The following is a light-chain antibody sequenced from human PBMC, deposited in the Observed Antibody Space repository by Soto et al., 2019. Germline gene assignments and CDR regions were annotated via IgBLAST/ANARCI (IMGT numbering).Light chain of an antibody. CDR3: QQSYSTPRT. Sequence: DLQMTQSPSSLSASVGDRVTITCRASQSISSYLNWYQQKPGKAPKLLIYAASILQSGVPSMFGGSGSGTDFTLTISSLQPEDFATYYCQQSYSTPRTFGPGTKVDIK. J-gene: IGKJ3*01. CDR2: AAS. CDR1: QSISSY. V-gene: IGKV1-39*01.